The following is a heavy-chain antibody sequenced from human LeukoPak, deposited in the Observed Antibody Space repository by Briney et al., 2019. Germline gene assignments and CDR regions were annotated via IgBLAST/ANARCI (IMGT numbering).Heavy chain of an antibody. Sequence: GGSLRLSYAVSGFSFTNFWMSWVRQAPGRGLEWVANIHPEGNEKYDVESVKGRFTISRDNTKNLLFLQMNGLRVEDTAVYYCARGDAFSGDHWGQGTLVTVSS. V-gene: IGHV3-7*04. J-gene: IGHJ4*02. CDR3: ARGDAFSGDH. CDR1: GFSFTNFW. CDR2: IHPEGNEK.